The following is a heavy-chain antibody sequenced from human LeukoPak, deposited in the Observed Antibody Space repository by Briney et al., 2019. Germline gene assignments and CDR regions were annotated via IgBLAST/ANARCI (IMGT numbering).Heavy chain of an antibody. D-gene: IGHD3-10*01. CDR2: IYHSGST. CDR3: ARDLHYYYGSGD. CDR1: GYSISSGYY. V-gene: IGHV4-38-2*02. Sequence: SETLSLTCTVSGYSISSGYYWGWIRQPPGKGLEWIGSIYHSGSTYYNPSLKSRVTISVDTSKNQFSLKLSSVTAADTAVYYSARDLHYYYGSGDWGQGTLVTVSS. J-gene: IGHJ4*02.